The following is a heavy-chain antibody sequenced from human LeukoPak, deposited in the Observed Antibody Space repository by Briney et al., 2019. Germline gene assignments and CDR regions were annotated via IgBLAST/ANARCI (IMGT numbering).Heavy chain of an antibody. Sequence: GASVKVSCKASGGTFSSYAISWVRQAPGQGLEWMGRIIPIFGTANYAQKFQGRVTITTDESTSTAYMELSSLRSEDTAVYYCARDGVDFWSGYFDYWGQGTLATVSS. CDR3: ARDGVDFWSGYFDY. CDR2: IIPIFGTA. CDR1: GGTFSSYA. J-gene: IGHJ4*02. D-gene: IGHD3-3*01. V-gene: IGHV1-69*05.